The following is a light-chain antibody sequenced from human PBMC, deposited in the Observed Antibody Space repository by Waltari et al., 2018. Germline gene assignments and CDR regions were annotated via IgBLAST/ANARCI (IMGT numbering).Light chain of an antibody. CDR2: GNS. V-gene: IGLV1-40*01. J-gene: IGLJ2*01. CDR1: SPNLGAGYD. CDR3: QSYDSSLSGSV. Sequence: QSVLTQPPSVSGAPGQRVTSSCTGSSPNLGAGYDVPWYQQLPGTAPKLLIYGNSNRPSGVPDRFSGSKSGTSASLAITGLQAEDEADYYCQSYDSSLSGSVFGGGTKLTVL.